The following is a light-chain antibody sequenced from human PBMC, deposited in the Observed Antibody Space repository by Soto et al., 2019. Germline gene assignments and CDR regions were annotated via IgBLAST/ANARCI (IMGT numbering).Light chain of an antibody. CDR1: SSDVGTYNY. CDR3: CSYAGGYTHAV. CDR2: DVS. V-gene: IGLV2-11*01. J-gene: IGLJ2*01. Sequence: QSALTQPRSLSSPPGQSVSISCIGTSSDVGTYNYVSWYQQHPGKAPKLMIYDVSKRPSGVPDRFSGSKSGNTASLTISGLQAEDEADYYCCSYAGGYTHAVFGGGTKVTVL.